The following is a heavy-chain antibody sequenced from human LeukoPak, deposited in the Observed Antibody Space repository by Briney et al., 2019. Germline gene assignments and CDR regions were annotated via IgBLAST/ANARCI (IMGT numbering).Heavy chain of an antibody. CDR2: VDPDTGNT. CDR3: AREPREGAKYFDY. V-gene: IGHV1-46*01. J-gene: IGHJ4*02. D-gene: IGHD1-26*01. CDR1: GYTFTNSY. Sequence: ASVKVSCKPSGYTFTNSYLHWVRQGPGQGLEYMGMVDPDTGNTNYAQKFKGRVSMTRVTSTSTVYMDLSSLRSEDTAVYYCAREPREGAKYFDYWGQGTLVTVSS.